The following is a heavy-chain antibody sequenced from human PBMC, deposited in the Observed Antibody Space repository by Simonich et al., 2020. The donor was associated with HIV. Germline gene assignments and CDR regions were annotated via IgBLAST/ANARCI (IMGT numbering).Heavy chain of an antibody. D-gene: IGHD6-13*01. Sequence: QVQLQQWGAGLLKPSETLSLTCAVYGGSFSGYYWSWIRQPPGKGLEWIGEITHSGSTNYNPSLKGRVTISVDTSKNQFSLKLSSVTAADTAVYYCARLTAGGLGEYFQHWGQGTLVTVSS. CDR1: GGSFSGYY. V-gene: IGHV4-34*01. CDR3: ARLTAGGLGEYFQH. CDR2: ITHSGST. J-gene: IGHJ1*01.